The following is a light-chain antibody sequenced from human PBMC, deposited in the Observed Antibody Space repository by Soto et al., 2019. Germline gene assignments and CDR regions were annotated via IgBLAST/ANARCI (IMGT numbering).Light chain of an antibody. Sequence: EIVLTQSPGTLSLSPGERATLSCRPSQSITSNNLAWYQHKPGQPPRLLMYGAFHRASGIPDRFSGSGSGTDFTLTITRLEPEDCAVYYCQQYGSSPFSFGPGTKVDIK. J-gene: IGKJ3*01. V-gene: IGKV3-20*01. CDR2: GAF. CDR1: QSITSNN. CDR3: QQYGSSPFS.